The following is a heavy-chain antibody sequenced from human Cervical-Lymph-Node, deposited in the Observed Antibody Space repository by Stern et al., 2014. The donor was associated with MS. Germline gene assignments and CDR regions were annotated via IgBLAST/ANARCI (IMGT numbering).Heavy chain of an antibody. CDR2: INSDGSTT. CDR1: GFTFSTYW. CDR3: ARVVVVAGTRYFDY. D-gene: IGHD2-15*01. Sequence: EVQLVQSGGSLVQPGGSLRLSCAASGFTFSTYWMHWVRQAPGKGLVWVSRINSDGSTTTYADSVKGRFTISRDNAENTLYLQMNSLRAEDTAVYYCARVVVVAGTRYFDYWGQGTLVTVSS. V-gene: IGHV3-74*02. J-gene: IGHJ4*02.